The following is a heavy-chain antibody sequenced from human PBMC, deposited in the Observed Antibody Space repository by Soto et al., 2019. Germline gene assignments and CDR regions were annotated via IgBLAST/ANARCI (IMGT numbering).Heavy chain of an antibody. CDR1: GYNFTSYG. D-gene: IGHD1-1*01. Sequence: GASGEVSCKASGYNFTSYGISWVLQAPGQGLEGMGWISAYNGNTNYAQKLQGRVTMTTDTSTSTAYMELRSLRSDDTAVYYCARLTKSRKHYGMDVWGQGTTVTVSS. CDR2: ISAYNGNT. V-gene: IGHV1-18*01. J-gene: IGHJ6*02. CDR3: ARLTKSRKHYGMDV.